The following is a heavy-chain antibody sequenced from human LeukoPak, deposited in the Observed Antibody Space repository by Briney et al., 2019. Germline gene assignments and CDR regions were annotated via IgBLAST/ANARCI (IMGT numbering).Heavy chain of an antibody. V-gene: IGHV4-59*01. J-gene: IGHJ4*02. D-gene: IGHD3-9*01. CDR3: ARGSDILTGYPLFDY. CDR1: GGSISNYY. Sequence: PSETLSLTCTVSGGSISNYYWNWIRQPPGKGLEWIGYIYYSGSTNYNPSLKSRVTISVDTSKNQFSLKLSSVTAADTAVHYCARGSDILTGYPLFDYWGQGTLVTVSS. CDR2: IYYSGST.